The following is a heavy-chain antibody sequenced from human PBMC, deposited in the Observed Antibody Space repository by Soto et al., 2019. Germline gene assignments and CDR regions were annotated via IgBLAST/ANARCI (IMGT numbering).Heavy chain of an antibody. Sequence: SETLSLTCTFSGDSISSYYWGWIRQPPGKGLEWIGYIHYSGSTNYNPSLKSRVTISVDTPKNQFSLKVNSMTAADTAVYYCARGGLAARKGRWFDPWGQGTLVTVSS. D-gene: IGHD6-6*01. J-gene: IGHJ5*02. CDR2: IHYSGST. CDR1: GDSISSYY. CDR3: ARGGLAARKGRWFDP. V-gene: IGHV4-59*01.